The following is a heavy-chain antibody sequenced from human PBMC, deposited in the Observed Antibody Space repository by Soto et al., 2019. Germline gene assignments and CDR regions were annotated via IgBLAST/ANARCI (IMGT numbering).Heavy chain of an antibody. J-gene: IGHJ6*02. V-gene: IGHV1-69*13. CDR1: RVTFSSYA. Sequence: ASAKVSCKSPRVTFSSYAISSFRHSPGQWLEWMGGIIPIFGTANYAQKFQGRVTVTADESTSTAYMELSSLRSEDTAVYYCARDSGSWPRFRYYYGMDVWGQGTTVTVSS. D-gene: IGHD6-13*01. CDR3: ARDSGSWPRFRYYYGMDV. CDR2: IIPIFGTA.